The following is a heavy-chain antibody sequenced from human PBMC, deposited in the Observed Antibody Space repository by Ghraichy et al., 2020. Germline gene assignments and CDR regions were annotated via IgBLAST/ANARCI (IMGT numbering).Heavy chain of an antibody. CDR3: ARGGRVSGYSSSWYRLNWFDP. Sequence: SETLSLTCAVYGGSFSGYYWSWIRQPPGKGLEWIGEINHSGSTNYNPSLKSRVTISVDTSKNQFSLKLSSVTAADTGVYYCARGGRVSGYSSSWYRLNWFDPWGQGTLVTVSS. CDR1: GGSFSGYY. J-gene: IGHJ5*02. CDR2: INHSGST. V-gene: IGHV4-34*01. D-gene: IGHD6-13*01.